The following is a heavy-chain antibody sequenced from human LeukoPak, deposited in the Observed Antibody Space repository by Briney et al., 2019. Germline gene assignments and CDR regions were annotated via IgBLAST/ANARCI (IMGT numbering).Heavy chain of an antibody. CDR2: ISGSGDRT. D-gene: IGHD6-6*01. J-gene: IGHJ5*02. Sequence: GGTLRLSCAASGFTFSSYGMSWVRQAPGKGLEWVSVISGSGDRTYYADSVKGRFTISRDNSKNTLYLQMNSLRAEDTAVYYCARSHSSSSKTSWGQGTLVTVSS. CDR3: ARSHSSSSKTS. CDR1: GFTFSSYG. V-gene: IGHV3-23*01.